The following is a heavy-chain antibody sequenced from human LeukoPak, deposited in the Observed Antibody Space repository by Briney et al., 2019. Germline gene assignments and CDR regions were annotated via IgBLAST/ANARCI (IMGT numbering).Heavy chain of an antibody. V-gene: IGHV1-18*01. Sequence: GASVKVSCKASGYTFTSYGISWVRQAPGQGLEWMGWISAYNGNTNYAQKLQGRVTMTTDTSTSTAYMELRSLRSDDTAVYYCARDNESGSKIPNWFDPWGQGTLVTVSS. CDR2: ISAYNGNT. CDR3: ARDNESGSKIPNWFDP. CDR1: GYTFTSYG. J-gene: IGHJ5*02. D-gene: IGHD4-11*01.